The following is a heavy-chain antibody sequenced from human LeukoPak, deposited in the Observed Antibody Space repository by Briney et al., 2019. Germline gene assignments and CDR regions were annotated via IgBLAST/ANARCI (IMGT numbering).Heavy chain of an antibody. D-gene: IGHD5-24*01. J-gene: IGHJ4*02. CDR3: AREGDGYIPDY. V-gene: IGHV3-53*01. CDR2: IYSGGST. CDR1: GFTVSSNY. Sequence: AGGSLRLSCAASGFTVSSNYMSWVRQAPGKGLEWVSVIYSGGSTYYADSVKGRFTISRDNSKNTLYLQMNSLRAEDTAVYYCAREGDGYIPDYWGQGTLVTVSS.